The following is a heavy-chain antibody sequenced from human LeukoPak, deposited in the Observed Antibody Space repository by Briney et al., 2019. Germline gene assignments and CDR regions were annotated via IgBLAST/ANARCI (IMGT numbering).Heavy chain of an antibody. D-gene: IGHD2-2*01. CDR1: GGSFSDYF. CDR3: ARDVVVVPAAIHYGMDV. CDR2: INHSGRT. V-gene: IGHV4-34*01. J-gene: IGHJ6*02. Sequence: SETLSLTCAAYGGSFSDYFWGWIRQPPGKGLEWIGEINHSGRTYYNPSLKSRVTISVDTSKNQFSLNLSSVTAADTAVYYCARDVVVVPAAIHYGMDVWGQGTTVTVSS.